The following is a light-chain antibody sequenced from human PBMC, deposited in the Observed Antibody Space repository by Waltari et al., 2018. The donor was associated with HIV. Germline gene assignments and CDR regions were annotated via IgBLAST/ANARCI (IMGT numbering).Light chain of an antibody. V-gene: IGLV1-51*01. Sequence: QSVLTQPPPVSAAPGQRVTISSSGSRSNIGNTSVSCYQQLPRTAPKLLIYDNNKRPSGIPDRFSASKSGTSATLAITGLQTGDEADYYCGTWDSSLSAFVFGTGTTVTVL. CDR1: RSNIGNTS. CDR3: GTWDSSLSAFV. J-gene: IGLJ1*01. CDR2: DNN.